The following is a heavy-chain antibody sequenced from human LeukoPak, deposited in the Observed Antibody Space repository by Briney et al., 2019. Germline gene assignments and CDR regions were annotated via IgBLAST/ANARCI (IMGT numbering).Heavy chain of an antibody. CDR2: IRSDGSTT. CDR1: GFSFSVFW. J-gene: IGHJ4*02. Sequence: GGSLRLSCEDSGFSFSVFWMHWVRQAPGRGLGWASRIRSDGSTTDYADSVKGRFTISRDNVKNPLYLQMNSLRVEDSAVYYCTRDWRNMAFDHWGQGTLVTVSS. CDR3: TRDWRNMAFDH. V-gene: IGHV3-74*01. D-gene: IGHD3-3*01.